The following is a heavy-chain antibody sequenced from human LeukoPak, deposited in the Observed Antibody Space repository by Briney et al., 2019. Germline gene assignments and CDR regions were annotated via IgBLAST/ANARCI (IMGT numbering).Heavy chain of an antibody. CDR3: AREAPLYSSGWYDY. J-gene: IGHJ4*02. CDR1: GGSISSYY. D-gene: IGHD6-19*01. CDR2: IYTSGST. V-gene: IGHV4-4*07. Sequence: SETLSLTCTVSGGSISSYYWSWIRQPAGKGLEWIGRIYTSGSTNYNPSLKSRVTMSVDTSKNQFSLKLSSVTAADTAVYYCAREAPLYSSGWYDYWGQGTLVTASS.